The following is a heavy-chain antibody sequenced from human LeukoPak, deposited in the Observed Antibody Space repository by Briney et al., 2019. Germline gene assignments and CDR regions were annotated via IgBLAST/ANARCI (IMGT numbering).Heavy chain of an antibody. CDR1: VGSISSSSNY. CDR2: IYNGGST. Sequence: SENLSLTCSVSVGSISSSSNYCGWIRQPPGKGLEWIGSIYNGGSTYYNPSLKSRVTISVDTSNNQFSLRLSSVTASDTAVYYCATTTIRLGFWGQGTLVTVPS. V-gene: IGHV4-39*07. J-gene: IGHJ4*02. CDR3: ATTTIRLGF. D-gene: IGHD1-26*01.